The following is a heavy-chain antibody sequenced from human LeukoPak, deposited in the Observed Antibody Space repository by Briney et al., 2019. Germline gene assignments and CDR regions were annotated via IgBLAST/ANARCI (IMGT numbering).Heavy chain of an antibody. J-gene: IGHJ4*02. CDR2: ISGSGGST. Sequence: GGSLRLSCAASGFTFSSYAMSWVRQAPGKGLEWVSAISGSGGSTYYADSVKGRFTISRGNSKNTLYLQMNSLRAEDTAVYYCAKDVRIVGAAYFDYWGQGTLVTVSS. CDR1: GFTFSSYA. V-gene: IGHV3-23*01. CDR3: AKDVRIVGAAYFDY. D-gene: IGHD1-26*01.